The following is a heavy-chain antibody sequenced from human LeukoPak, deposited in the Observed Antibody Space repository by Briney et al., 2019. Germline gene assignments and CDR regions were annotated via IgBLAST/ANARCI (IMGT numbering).Heavy chain of an antibody. Sequence: GGSLRLSCAASGFTFSRYWMHWVRQAPGKGLVWVSCIKSDGSSTSIADSAKGRFAISRDNAKNTVYLQMNSLRAEDTAVYYCVRDNRSYNFDYWGQGTLVTVSS. CDR1: GFTFSRYW. J-gene: IGHJ4*02. CDR3: VRDNRSYNFDY. D-gene: IGHD1-26*01. V-gene: IGHV3-74*01. CDR2: IKSDGSST.